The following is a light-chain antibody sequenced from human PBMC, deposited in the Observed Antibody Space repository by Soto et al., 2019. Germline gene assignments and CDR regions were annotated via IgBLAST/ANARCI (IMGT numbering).Light chain of an antibody. CDR3: QKYYSALSLT. V-gene: IGKV1-27*01. J-gene: IGKJ4*01. CDR1: QAISNY. Sequence: DIQMTQSPSSLSASVGDRVTITCRASQAISNYLAWYQQKPGRVPKLLIYAASTLQSEVPSRFSGSGSGTDFTLTISSLQPEDVATYYCQKYYSALSLTFGGGTKVDIK. CDR2: AAS.